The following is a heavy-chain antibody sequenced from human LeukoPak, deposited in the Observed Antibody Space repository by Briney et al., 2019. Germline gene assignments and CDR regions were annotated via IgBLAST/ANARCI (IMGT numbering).Heavy chain of an antibody. Sequence: PGGSLRLSCAASGFTFSSYWMSWVRQAPGKGLEWVANIKQDGSEKYYVDSVKGRFTISRDNAKNSLYLQMNSLRAEDTAVYYCARDPEYSGSYYYYYYGMDVWGQGTTVTVSS. J-gene: IGHJ6*02. D-gene: IGHD1-26*01. CDR2: IKQDGSEK. CDR3: ARDPEYSGSYYYYYYGMDV. V-gene: IGHV3-7*01. CDR1: GFTFSSYW.